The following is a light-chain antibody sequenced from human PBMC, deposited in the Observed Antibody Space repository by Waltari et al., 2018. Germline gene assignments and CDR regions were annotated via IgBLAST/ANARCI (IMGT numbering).Light chain of an antibody. CDR1: SRHSTNV. V-gene: IGLV4-69*01. CDR2: VNSDGSH. Sequence: QLVLTQAPSASASLGAAVKLTCTLSSRHSTNVIPVHRQQPAKAPRYLMKVNSDGSHSQGAKIPVRVSGSSSAAEHYLTISSLQSEDVAVYYCQTGGHGTWVFGGGTNLTVL. J-gene: IGLJ3*02. CDR3: QTGGHGTWV.